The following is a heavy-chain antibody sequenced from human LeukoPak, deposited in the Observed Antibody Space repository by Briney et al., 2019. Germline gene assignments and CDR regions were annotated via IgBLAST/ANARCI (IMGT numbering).Heavy chain of an antibody. J-gene: IGHJ6*03. CDR3: AREVTRVGYYYCYYMDV. D-gene: IGHD1-26*01. CDR2: ISYDGSNE. V-gene: IGHV3-30-3*01. CDR1: GFTFSSYA. Sequence: GGSLRLSCAASGFTFSSYAMHWVRQAPGKGLEWVAVISYDGSNEYYADSVKGRFTISRDNSKNTLYLQMNSLRAEDTAVYYCAREVTRVGYYYCYYMDVWGKGTTVIVSS.